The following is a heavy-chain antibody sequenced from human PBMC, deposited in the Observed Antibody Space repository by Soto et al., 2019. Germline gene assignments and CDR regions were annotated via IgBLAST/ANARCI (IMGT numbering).Heavy chain of an antibody. Sequence: PGESLKISCKGSGYSFTSYWIGWVRQMPGKGLEWMGIIYPGDSDTRYSPSFQGQVTISADKSISTAYLQWSSLKASDTAMYYCARQDYSEGWYDAFDIWGQGTMVTVSS. J-gene: IGHJ3*02. CDR1: GYSFTSYW. CDR3: ARQDYSEGWYDAFDI. V-gene: IGHV5-51*01. D-gene: IGHD2-15*01. CDR2: IYPGDSDT.